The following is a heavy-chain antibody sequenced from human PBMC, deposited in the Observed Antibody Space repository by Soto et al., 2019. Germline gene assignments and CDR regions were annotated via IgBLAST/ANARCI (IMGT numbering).Heavy chain of an antibody. Sequence: PSETLSLTCAVYGGSFSGYYWSWIRQSPGKGLEWIGEIDDTGSTNYNPSLKSRVTMSVDTSKNQFYLNLTSVTAADAAVYYCARIRKNCGGDCYPFEYWGQGTLVTVSS. V-gene: IGHV4-34*01. CDR2: IDDTGST. D-gene: IGHD2-21*02. J-gene: IGHJ4*02. CDR1: GGSFSGYY. CDR3: ARIRKNCGGDCYPFEY.